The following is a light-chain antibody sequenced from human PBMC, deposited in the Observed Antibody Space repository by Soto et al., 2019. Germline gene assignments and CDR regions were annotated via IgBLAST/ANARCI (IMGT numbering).Light chain of an antibody. V-gene: IGKV3-15*01. Sequence: EIVLTQSPGTLSLSPGERATLSCRASQTIISHYLAWYQQKPGQAPRLLIYAASARATGIPARFSGSGSGTEFTLTISSLQSEDFAVYYCQQYNNWLTFGGGTKVDIK. J-gene: IGKJ4*01. CDR1: QTIISHY. CDR3: QQYNNWLT. CDR2: AAS.